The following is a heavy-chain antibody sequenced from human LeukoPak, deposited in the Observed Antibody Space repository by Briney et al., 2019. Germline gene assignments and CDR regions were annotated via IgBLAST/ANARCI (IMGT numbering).Heavy chain of an antibody. Sequence: GGSLRLSCAASGFAFRNYAISWVRQAPGKGLEWVSLISGSGAGTYYADSVKGRFTISRDNSKNTLYLQMNSLRAEDTAVYYCAIRDGGYNSVGAFDIWGQGTMVTVSS. D-gene: IGHD5-24*01. J-gene: IGHJ3*02. CDR1: GFAFRNYA. CDR3: AIRDGGYNSVGAFDI. CDR2: ISGSGAGT. V-gene: IGHV3-23*01.